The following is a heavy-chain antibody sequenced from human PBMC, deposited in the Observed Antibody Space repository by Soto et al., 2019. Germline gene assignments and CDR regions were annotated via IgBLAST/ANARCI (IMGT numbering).Heavy chain of an antibody. J-gene: IGHJ6*02. CDR2: IYYSGSP. CDR1: GGSINSYH. CDR3: ARHLRDGMDV. V-gene: IGHV4-59*01. Sequence: SETLSLTCTVSGGSINSYHWSWIRQPPGKGLEWIGYIYYSGSPNYNPSLKSRVAISVDTSENQFSLKLSSVTAADTAVYYCARHLRDGMDVWGQGTTVTVSS.